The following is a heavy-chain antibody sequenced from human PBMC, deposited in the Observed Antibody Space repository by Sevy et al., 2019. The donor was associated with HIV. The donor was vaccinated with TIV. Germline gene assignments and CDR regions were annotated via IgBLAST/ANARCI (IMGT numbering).Heavy chain of an antibody. CDR3: ARQKRGKTVVAATSPYYYGMDV. V-gene: IGHV3-30*04. CDR2: ISYDGSNK. J-gene: IGHJ6*02. CDR1: GFTFSSYA. D-gene: IGHD2-15*01. Sequence: GGSLRLSCAASGFTFSSYAMHWVRQAPGKGLEWVAVISYDGSNKYYADSVKGRFTISRDNSKNTLCLQMNSLRAEDTAVYYCARQKRGKTVVAATSPYYYGMDVWGHGTTVTVSS.